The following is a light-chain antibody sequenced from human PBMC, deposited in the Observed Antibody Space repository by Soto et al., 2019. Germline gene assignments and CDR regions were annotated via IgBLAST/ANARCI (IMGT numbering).Light chain of an antibody. CDR1: QYVNIY. J-gene: IGKJ4*01. Sequence: EIVLTQAPATLCSSSVAIVTVSCRASQYVNIYLAWYQQKPGQAPRLLIYDASNRATGVPARFSGSGSGTDFTLTISSLESEDFAVYYCQKRANWPLNCGGGTTGDIK. CDR3: QKRANWPLN. V-gene: IGKV3-11*01. CDR2: DAS.